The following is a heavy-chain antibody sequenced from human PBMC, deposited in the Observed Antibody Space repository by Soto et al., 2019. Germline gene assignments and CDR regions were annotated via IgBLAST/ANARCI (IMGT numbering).Heavy chain of an antibody. CDR2: INAGNGNT. CDR3: ARDARGDEAPMDY. Sequence: ASVKVSCKASGYTFTNYAMHWVRQAPGQRLEWMGWINAGNGNTKYSQKFQGRVTITRDTSASTAYMELSRLRSDDTAVYYCARDARGDEAPMDYWGQGTLVTVSS. V-gene: IGHV1-3*01. J-gene: IGHJ4*02. CDR1: GYTFTNYA. D-gene: IGHD3-10*01.